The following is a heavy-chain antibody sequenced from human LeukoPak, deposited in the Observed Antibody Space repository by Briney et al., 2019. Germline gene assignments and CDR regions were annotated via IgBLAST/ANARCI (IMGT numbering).Heavy chain of an antibody. V-gene: IGHV1-18*01. D-gene: IGHD2-21*02. Sequence: ASVKVSCKASGYTFTSYGISWVRQAPGQGLEWMGWISAYNGNTNYAQKLQGRDTMTTDTSTSTAYMELRSLRSDDTAVYYCARGDHVVTATSYYFDYWGQGTLVTVSS. CDR2: ISAYNGNT. CDR3: ARGDHVVTATSYYFDY. J-gene: IGHJ4*02. CDR1: GYTFTSYG.